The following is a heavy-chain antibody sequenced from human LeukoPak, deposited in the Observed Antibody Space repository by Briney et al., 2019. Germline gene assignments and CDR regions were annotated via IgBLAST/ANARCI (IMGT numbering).Heavy chain of an antibody. D-gene: IGHD2-2*01. J-gene: IGHJ4*02. CDR1: GFTFSSYA. V-gene: IGHV3-23*01. CDR2: ISGSGGST. Sequence: PGGSLRLSCAASGFTFSSYAMSWVRQAPGKGLEWVSAISGSGGSTYYADSVKGRFTISRDNSKNTLYLQMNSLRAEDTAVYYCARTTCSSTSCYGTYFDYWGQGTLVTVSS. CDR3: ARTTCSSTSCYGTYFDY.